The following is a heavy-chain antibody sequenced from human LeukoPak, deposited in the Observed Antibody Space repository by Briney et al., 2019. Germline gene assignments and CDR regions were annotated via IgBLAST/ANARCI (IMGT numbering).Heavy chain of an antibody. Sequence: ASVKVSCKAFGYTFTSNYMHWVRQAPGQGLEWMGIINPSGGSTSYAQKFQGRVTMTRDMSTSTVYMELSSLRSEDTAVYYCAREHGDYDFDYWGQGTLVTVSS. CDR3: AREHGDYDFDY. J-gene: IGHJ4*02. V-gene: IGHV1-46*01. CDR2: INPSGGST. D-gene: IGHD4-17*01. CDR1: GYTFTSNY.